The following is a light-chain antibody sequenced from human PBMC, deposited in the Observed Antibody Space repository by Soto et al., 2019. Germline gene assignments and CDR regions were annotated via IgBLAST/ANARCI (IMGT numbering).Light chain of an antibody. J-gene: IGKJ3*01. Sequence: EIVLTQSPATLSLSPGESATLSCRASQSVSTYLAWYQQKLGQAPRLLIYGASNRATGIPDRFSGSGSGTDFTLTIDSLEPEDFAVYYCQLRGNWPRVTFGPGTKVDTK. CDR1: QSVSTY. CDR2: GAS. CDR3: QLRGNWPRVT. V-gene: IGKV3-11*01.